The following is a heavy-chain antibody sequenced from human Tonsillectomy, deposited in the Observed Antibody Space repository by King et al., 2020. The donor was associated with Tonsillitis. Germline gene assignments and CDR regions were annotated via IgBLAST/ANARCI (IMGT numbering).Heavy chain of an antibody. V-gene: IGHV3-7*01. D-gene: IGHD3-16*02. CDR2: INEDGSEE. J-gene: IGHJ4*02. CDR3: ARWASLGY. Sequence: QLVQSGGGSVQPGESLRLSCAASGFTFTNSWMSWVRQAPGKGLEWVANINEDGSEEYYADSVKGHFTVSRDNAKNSLYLQMNSLTVKDTAIYYCARWASLGYWGQGTLVTVSS. CDR1: GFTFTNSW.